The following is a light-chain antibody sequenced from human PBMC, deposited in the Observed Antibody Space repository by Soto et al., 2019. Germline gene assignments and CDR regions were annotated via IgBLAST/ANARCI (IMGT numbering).Light chain of an antibody. CDR2: ADN. CDR1: SGSIASNY. V-gene: IGLV6-57*01. J-gene: IGLJ2*01. Sequence: NFMLTQPHSVSESPGKTVTISCTRSSGSIASNYVQWYQQRPGSSPTTVIYADNQRPSGVPARFSGSVDSSSNSASLTISGLKTEDEADYYCQSYDSSNRDVVFGGGTKLTVL. CDR3: QSYDSSNRDVV.